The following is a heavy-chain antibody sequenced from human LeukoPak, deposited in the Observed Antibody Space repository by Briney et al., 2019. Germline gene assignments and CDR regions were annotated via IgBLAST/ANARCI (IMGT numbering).Heavy chain of an antibody. Sequence: PGGSLRLSCAASGFTFTSYTVNWVRQAPGKGLEWVSYITSSSSTIYYADSVKGRFTMPRDNAENSLYLQMNSLRAEDTAVYYCARNFDSWGQGTLVTVSS. D-gene: IGHD2/OR15-2a*01. CDR1: GFTFTSYT. V-gene: IGHV3-48*01. CDR2: ITSSSSTI. CDR3: ARNFDS. J-gene: IGHJ4*02.